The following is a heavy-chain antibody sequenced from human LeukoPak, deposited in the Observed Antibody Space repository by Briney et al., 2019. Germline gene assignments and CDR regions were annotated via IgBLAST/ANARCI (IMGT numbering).Heavy chain of an antibody. CDR3: ARVACSGGSCYSGWFDP. Sequence: SETLSLTCTVSGGPISSYYWSWIRRPAGKGLEWIGRIYTSGSTNYNPSLKSRVTMSVDTSKNQFSLKLSSVTAADTAVYYCARVACSGGSCYSGWFDPWGQGTLVTVSS. CDR1: GGPISSYY. V-gene: IGHV4-4*07. CDR2: IYTSGST. D-gene: IGHD2-15*01. J-gene: IGHJ5*02.